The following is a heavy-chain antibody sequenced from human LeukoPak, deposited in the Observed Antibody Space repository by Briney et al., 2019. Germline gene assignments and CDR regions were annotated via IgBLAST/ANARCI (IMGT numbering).Heavy chain of an antibody. J-gene: IGHJ4*02. CDR1: GDTFSSYA. Sequence: SVKVSCTASGDTFSSYAISWVRQAPGQGLEWMGGIIPIFGTTNYAQNFQGRVTITADKSTSTAYMELSRLRSEDTAVYYCALKGAERYRYGARGSEFDYWGQGTLVTVSS. D-gene: IGHD5-18*01. CDR3: ALKGAERYRYGARGSEFDY. V-gene: IGHV1-69*06. CDR2: IIPIFGTT.